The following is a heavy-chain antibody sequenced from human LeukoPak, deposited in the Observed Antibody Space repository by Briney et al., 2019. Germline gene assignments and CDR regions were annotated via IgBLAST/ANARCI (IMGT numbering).Heavy chain of an antibody. V-gene: IGHV4-59*12. J-gene: IGHJ4*02. CDR3: ARGPLADF. Sequence: PSETLSLTCTVSGGSISSYYWSWIRQPPGKGLDWIGYIYYIGSTNYNPSLKSRATISVDTSKNQFSLRLSSVTAADTAVYYCARGPLADFWGQGTLVTVSS. CDR2: IYYIGST. CDR1: GGSISSYY.